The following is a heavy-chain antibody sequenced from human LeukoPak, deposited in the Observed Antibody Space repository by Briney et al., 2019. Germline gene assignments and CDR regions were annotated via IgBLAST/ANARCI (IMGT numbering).Heavy chain of an antibody. D-gene: IGHD2-15*01. CDR1: GYTFVSHG. V-gene: IGHV1-18*01. J-gene: IGHJ2*01. CDR2: ISAYNGNT. CDR3: ARTATPPIPDL. Sequence: ASVKVSCKAAGYTFVSHGISWVRQAPGQGLGWMGWISAYNGNTNYAQKLQGRVTMTTDTSTSTAYMELRSLRSDDTAVYYCARTATPPIPDLWGRGTLVTVSS.